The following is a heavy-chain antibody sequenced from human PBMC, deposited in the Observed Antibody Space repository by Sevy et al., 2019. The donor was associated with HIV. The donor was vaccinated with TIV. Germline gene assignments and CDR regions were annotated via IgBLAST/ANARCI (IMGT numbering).Heavy chain of an antibody. CDR3: ARXXXVXXAXXXX. V-gene: IGHV4-30-4*01. CDR1: XXXXXXXXY. Sequence: SETLSLTXSVXXXXXXXXXYXSWVXXXPGXXXXWIAXXXXSDXFYYNPSLKSRLTISVDTSKNQFSLKLTSVTAADSAVYYCARXXXVXXAXXXXWGQXTPVTVSS. J-gene: IGHJ1*01. CDR2: XXXSDXF.